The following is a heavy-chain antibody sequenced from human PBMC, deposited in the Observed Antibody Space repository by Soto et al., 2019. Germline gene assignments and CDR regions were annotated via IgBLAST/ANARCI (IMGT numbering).Heavy chain of an antibody. J-gene: IGHJ6*02. V-gene: IGHV1-2*02. D-gene: IGHD3-3*01. CDR1: GYTFTGNY. CDR3: ARDPRPPSGWLGFWEYGMDV. Sequence: QVHLVQSGAEVKKPGASVKVSCKASGYTFTGNYIHWVRQAPGQGLEWMGWVNPDNGGTTSAQKFQGRVTMTRDTSVTTAYMELTRLTSDDTAVSYCARDPRPPSGWLGFWEYGMDVWGQGTTVTVSS. CDR2: VNPDNGGT.